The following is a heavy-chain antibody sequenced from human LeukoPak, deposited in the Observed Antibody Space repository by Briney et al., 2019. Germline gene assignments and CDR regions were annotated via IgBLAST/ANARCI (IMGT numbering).Heavy chain of an antibody. CDR1: GGSFSGYY. V-gene: IGHV4-34*01. CDR3: ARGRGYSYGSFDY. D-gene: IGHD5-18*01. Sequence: PSETLSLTCAVYGGSFSGYYWSWLRQPPGKGLEWIGEINQSGSTNYNPSLKTRVTISVDTSKSQFSLKLSSVTAADTAVYYCARGRGYSYGSFDYCGQGTLVTVSS. CDR2: INQSGST. J-gene: IGHJ4*02.